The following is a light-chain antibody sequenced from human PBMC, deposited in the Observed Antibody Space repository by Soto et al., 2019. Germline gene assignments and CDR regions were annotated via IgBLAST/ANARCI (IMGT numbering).Light chain of an antibody. V-gene: IGLV1-40*01. Sequence: QSVLTQPPSVSGAPGQRVTISCSGRSSNIGAGYDVHWYQQLPGTAPKLLIYGNSNRPSGVPDRFSGSKSGTSASLAITGLQAEDEADSYCQSYDSSLSGRVVFGGGTKLTVL. J-gene: IGLJ2*01. CDR3: QSYDSSLSGRVV. CDR1: SSNIGAGYD. CDR2: GNS.